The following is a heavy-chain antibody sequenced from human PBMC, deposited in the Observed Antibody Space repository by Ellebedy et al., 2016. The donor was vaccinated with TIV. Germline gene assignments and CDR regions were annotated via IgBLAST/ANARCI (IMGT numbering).Heavy chain of an antibody. Sequence: GESLKISCAASGFTFSNYAMTWVRQAPGKGLEWVSVISSRGVTPYYADSAKGRFTISRDNSKNTLYLQMNSLRAEDTAVYYCAKDPVRGGTGGWFDPWGQGTLVTVSS. CDR1: GFTFSNYA. CDR2: ISSRGVTP. V-gene: IGHV3-23*01. J-gene: IGHJ5*02. CDR3: AKDPVRGGTGGWFDP. D-gene: IGHD3-10*01.